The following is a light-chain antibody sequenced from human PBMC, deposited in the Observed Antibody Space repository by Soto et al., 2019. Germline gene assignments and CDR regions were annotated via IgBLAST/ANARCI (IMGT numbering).Light chain of an antibody. CDR2: NTN. Sequence: QTVVTQEPSFSVSPGGTVTLSCGLNSGSVSTTYYPSWYQQTPGQAPRTLIYNTNTRSSGVPDRFSGSILENKAALTITGAQADDESDYYCVLYMGSGIVILGGGTQLTVL. CDR3: VLYMGSGIVI. J-gene: IGLJ2*01. CDR1: SGSVSTTYY. V-gene: IGLV8-61*01.